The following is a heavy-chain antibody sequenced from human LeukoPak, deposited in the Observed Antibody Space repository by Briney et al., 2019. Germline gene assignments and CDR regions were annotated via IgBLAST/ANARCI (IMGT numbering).Heavy chain of an antibody. CDR1: GFTLTSYN. CDR3: ARSITMIVDWFDP. D-gene: IGHD3-22*01. V-gene: IGHV3-21*01. Sequence: GGSLRLSCAASGFTLTSYNMNWVRQAPGKGLEWVSSITSSSDYIYYADSVKGRFTVSRDNAKSSLYLQTNSLRAEDTAVYYCARSITMIVDWFDPWGQGTLVTVSS. CDR2: ITSSSDYI. J-gene: IGHJ5*02.